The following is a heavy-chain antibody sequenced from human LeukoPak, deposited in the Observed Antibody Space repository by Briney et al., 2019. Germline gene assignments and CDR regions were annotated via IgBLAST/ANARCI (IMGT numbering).Heavy chain of an antibody. CDR1: GFTFSSYG. J-gene: IGHJ4*02. V-gene: IGHV3-33*01. D-gene: IGHD3-10*01. CDR3: ARDYYGSGSYQSYFDY. Sequence: TGGSLRLSCAASGFTFSSYGMHWVRQAPGKGLEWVANIWYDGSNKYYADSVKGRFTISRDNSKNTLYLQMNSLRAEDTAVYYCARDYYGSGSYQSYFDYWGQGTLVTVSS. CDR2: IWYDGSNK.